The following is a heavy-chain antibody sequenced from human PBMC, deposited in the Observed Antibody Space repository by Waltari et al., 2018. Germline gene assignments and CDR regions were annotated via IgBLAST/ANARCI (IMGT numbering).Heavy chain of an antibody. CDR1: GYTFTGYY. CDR3: ARVRGDYVWGSYRKDYFDY. J-gene: IGHJ4*02. D-gene: IGHD3-16*02. V-gene: IGHV1-2*02. Sequence: QVQLVQSGAEVKKPGASVKVSCKASGYTFTGYYMHWVRQAPGQGLEWMGWINPNSGGTNYAQKFQGRVTMTRDTSISTAYMELSRLRSDDTAVYYCARVRGDYVWGSYRKDYFDYWGQGTLVTVSS. CDR2: INPNSGGT.